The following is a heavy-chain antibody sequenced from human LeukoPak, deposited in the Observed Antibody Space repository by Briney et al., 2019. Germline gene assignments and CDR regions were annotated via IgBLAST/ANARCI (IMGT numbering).Heavy chain of an antibody. J-gene: IGHJ6*03. D-gene: IGHD2/OR15-2a*01. CDR2: INHSGST. V-gene: IGHV4-34*01. CDR3: ARAFPYYYYMDV. CDR1: GGPFSGYT. Sequence: SKTLSLTSPVYGGPFSGYTWSGIASPPGKGLDWIGEINHSGSTNYNPSLKSRVTISVDTSKNQFSLKLSSVTAADTAVYYCARAFPYYYYMDVWSKGTTVTVS.